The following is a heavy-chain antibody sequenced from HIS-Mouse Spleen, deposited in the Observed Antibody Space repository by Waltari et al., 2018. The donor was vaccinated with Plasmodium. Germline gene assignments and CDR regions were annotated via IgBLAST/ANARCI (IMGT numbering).Heavy chain of an antibody. CDR3: ARLIVGATQFDY. D-gene: IGHD1-26*01. CDR1: GGSISSSSYY. CDR2: IYYSGGT. V-gene: IGHV4-39*01. J-gene: IGHJ4*02. Sequence: QLQLQESGPGLVKPSETLSLTCTVSGGSISSSSYYWGWIRQPPGKGLEWIGSIYYSGGTYYNASLKSRVTISVDTSKNQFSLKLSSVTAADTAVYYCARLIVGATQFDYWGQGTLVTVSS.